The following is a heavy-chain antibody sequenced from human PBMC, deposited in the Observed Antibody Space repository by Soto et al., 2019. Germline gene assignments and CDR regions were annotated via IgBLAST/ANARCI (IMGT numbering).Heavy chain of an antibody. D-gene: IGHD1-26*01. Sequence: QVQLVESGGGVVQPGRSLRLSCAASGFTFSSYGMHWVRQAPGKGLEWVAVIWYDGSNNYYADSVKGRFTISRDNSKNTLYLQMNSLRAEDTAVYYCARTPGIVVYYGMDVWGQGTTVTVSS. V-gene: IGHV3-33*01. CDR3: ARTPGIVVYYGMDV. CDR1: GFTFSSYG. CDR2: IWYDGSNN. J-gene: IGHJ6*02.